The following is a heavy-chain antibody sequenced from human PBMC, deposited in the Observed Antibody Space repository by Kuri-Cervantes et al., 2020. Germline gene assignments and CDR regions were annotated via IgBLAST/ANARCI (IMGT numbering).Heavy chain of an antibody. CDR1: GYTFTSYG. D-gene: IGHD3-16*02. J-gene: IGHJ4*02. CDR3: AADRRSYDYVWGSYRVNFDY. V-gene: IGHV1-18*01. CDR2: ISAYNGNT. Sequence: ASVKVSCKASGYTFTSYGISWVRQAPGQGLEWMGWISAYNGNTNYAQRLQGRVTMTTDTSASTAYMELRSLRSEDTAVYYCAADRRSYDYVWGSYRVNFDYWGQGTLVTVSS.